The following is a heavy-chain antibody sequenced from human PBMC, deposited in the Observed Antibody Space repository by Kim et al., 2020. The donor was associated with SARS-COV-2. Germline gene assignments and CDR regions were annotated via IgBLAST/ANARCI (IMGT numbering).Heavy chain of an antibody. V-gene: IGHV4-34*01. Sequence: SETLSLTCAVYGGSFSGYYWSWIRQPPGKGLEWIGEINHSGSTNYNPSLKSRVTISVDTSKNQFSLKLSSVTAADTAVYYCARGVFYDSSGYYYRDHRYFDLWGRGTLVTVSS. J-gene: IGHJ2*01. CDR2: INHSGST. CDR1: GGSFSGYY. D-gene: IGHD3-22*01. CDR3: ARGVFYDSSGYYYRDHRYFDL.